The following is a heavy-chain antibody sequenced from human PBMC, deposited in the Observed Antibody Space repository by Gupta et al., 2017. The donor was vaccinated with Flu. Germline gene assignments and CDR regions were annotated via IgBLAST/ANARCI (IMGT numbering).Heavy chain of an antibody. J-gene: IGHJ3*01. CDR3: AKDYDSSGYDAFDV. CDR2: VSWDGGST. CDR1: GFTVDNYA. Sequence: EVQLVESGGVVVQPGGSLRLSCAASGFTVDNYAMHWVRQAPGKSLEWVSLVSWDGGSTYYADSVRGRFAISRDNSKNSLYLQMHSLRPEDTALYYCAKDYDSSGYDAFDVWGQGTMVTVSS. D-gene: IGHD3-22*01. V-gene: IGHV3-43D*04.